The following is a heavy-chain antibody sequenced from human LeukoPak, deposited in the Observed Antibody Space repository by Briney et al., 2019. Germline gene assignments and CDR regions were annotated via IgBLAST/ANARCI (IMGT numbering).Heavy chain of an antibody. CDR1: GFTLSSYW. CDR2: IKQDGSEK. J-gene: IGHJ4*02. D-gene: IGHD2-2*01. V-gene: IGHV3-7*01. Sequence: RAGGSLRLSCAASGFTLSSYWMSWVRQAPGKGLEWVANIKQDGSEKYYVDSVKGRFTISRDNAKNSLYLQMNSLRAEDTAVYYCARDIGDIVVVPAAMVDWGQGTLVTVSS. CDR3: ARDIGDIVVVPAAMVD.